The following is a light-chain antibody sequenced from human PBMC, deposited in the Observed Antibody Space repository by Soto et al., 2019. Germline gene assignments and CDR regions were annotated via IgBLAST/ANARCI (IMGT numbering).Light chain of an antibody. CDR1: QSVETY. J-gene: IGKJ5*01. V-gene: IGKV3-11*01. CDR3: QQHNNSPQT. Sequence: ELLLTQSPSTLVLSPGASAPLSSRASQSVETYLEWYQQKPGKAPRLLIYESSNRATGIPARFSGSGSGTDFILTISSLEPEDFEVYYCQQHNNSPQTFGQGTRLEI. CDR2: ESS.